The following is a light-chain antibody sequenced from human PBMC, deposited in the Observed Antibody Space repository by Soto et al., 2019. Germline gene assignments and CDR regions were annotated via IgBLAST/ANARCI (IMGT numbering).Light chain of an antibody. CDR3: ATWDDSLDVHV. J-gene: IGLJ1*01. Sequence: QSVLTQPPSASGTPGQTITISCSGGSSNIGINTVSWYEHLPGTAPRLLIYGNNQRPSGVPDRISGSKSGTSASLAISGLQSEDEAHYYCATWDDSLDVHVFGTGTKLTVL. CDR2: GNN. V-gene: IGLV1-44*01. CDR1: SSNIGINT.